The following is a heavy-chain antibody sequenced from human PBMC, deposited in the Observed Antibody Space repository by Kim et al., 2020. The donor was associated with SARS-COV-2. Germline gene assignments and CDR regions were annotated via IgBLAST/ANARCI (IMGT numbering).Heavy chain of an antibody. V-gene: IGHV3-23*01. Sequence: TYYVDSVTVRFTISRDNSKNSLYLQMSTLRADDTAVYYCMRGGWGSLWDHCGQGTLVTVSS. CDR2: T. CDR3: MRGGWGSLWDH. J-gene: IGHJ4*02. D-gene: IGHD3-16*02.